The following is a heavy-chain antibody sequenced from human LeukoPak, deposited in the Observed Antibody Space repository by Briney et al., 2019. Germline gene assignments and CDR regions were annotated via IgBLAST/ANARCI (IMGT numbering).Heavy chain of an antibody. CDR2: IYYSGST. CDR3: ARHGHHLLYDH. J-gene: IGHJ1*01. Sequence: SETLSLTCTVSGGSISNSNNYYWGWVRQSPGKGLEWIGSIYYSGSTYYNPSLKSRVTISVDTSKNQFSLKLTSVTAADTTVYYCARHGHHLLYDHGGQGTLVSVSS. D-gene: IGHD5/OR15-5a*01. V-gene: IGHV4-39*01. CDR1: GGSISNSNNYY.